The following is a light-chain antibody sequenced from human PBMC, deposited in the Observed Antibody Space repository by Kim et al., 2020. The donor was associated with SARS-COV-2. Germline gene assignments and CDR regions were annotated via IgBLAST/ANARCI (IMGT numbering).Light chain of an antibody. CDR3: QYYSASVYT. V-gene: IGKV3-20*01. Sequence: ELMLTQYPETLSLSPGERATLSCRASQFVTGTYIAWYQQKPGQAPRLLVFGASTRATGTPDRFSVSASGSIFTLTISRLAPEDFAFYFCQYYSASVYTSGQGTKLEI. CDR2: GAS. CDR1: QFVTGTY. J-gene: IGKJ2*01.